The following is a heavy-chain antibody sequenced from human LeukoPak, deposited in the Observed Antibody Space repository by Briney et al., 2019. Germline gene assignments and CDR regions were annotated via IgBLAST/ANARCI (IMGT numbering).Heavy chain of an antibody. D-gene: IGHD2-2*01. CDR1: GFSFSTYN. Sequence: GGSLRLSCAASGFSFSTYNMNWVRQAPGKGLEWVSYISSSSSATNYADSVKGRFTISRDNAKNSLYLQMNSLRVEDTAVYYCVKDQYSSSSLWGQGTLVTVSS. V-gene: IGHV3-48*04. CDR3: VKDQYSSSSL. J-gene: IGHJ4*02. CDR2: ISSSSSAT.